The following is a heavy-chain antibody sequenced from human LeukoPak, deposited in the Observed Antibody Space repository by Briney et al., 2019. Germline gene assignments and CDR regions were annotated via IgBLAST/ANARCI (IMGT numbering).Heavy chain of an antibody. D-gene: IGHD1-26*01. V-gene: IGHV4-59*02. J-gene: IGHJ4*02. CDR2: ISYNERM. CDR3: ARGGRIVGAISWFDY. Sequence: SETLSLTCSVSGASVTSYYWNWVRQRPGKGLEWIGYISYNERMDYGPTLKSRVTMSLDTSKNQFSLKLNSVTAADTAVYYCARGGRIVGAISWFDYWGQGTLVTVSS. CDR1: GASVTSYY.